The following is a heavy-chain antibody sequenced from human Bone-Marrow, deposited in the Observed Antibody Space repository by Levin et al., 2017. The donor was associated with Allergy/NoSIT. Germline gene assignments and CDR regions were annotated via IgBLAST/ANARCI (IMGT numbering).Heavy chain of an antibody. Sequence: SVKVSCKAPGVTFSSYAISWVRQAPGQGLEWVGEIIPVFGTTNYAQKFQGRVTITADESTSTAYMELSRLRSEDTALYYCATERGYTYGRGGYFDSWGQGTVVSVSS. D-gene: IGHD5-18*01. CDR3: ATERGYTYGRGGYFDS. CDR2: IIPVFGTT. J-gene: IGHJ4*02. V-gene: IGHV1-69*13. CDR1: GVTFSSYA.